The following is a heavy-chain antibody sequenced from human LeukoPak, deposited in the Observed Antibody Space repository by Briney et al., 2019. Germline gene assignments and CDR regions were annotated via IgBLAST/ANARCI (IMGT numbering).Heavy chain of an antibody. CDR3: ARVRWPAASRGYSYGSPY. CDR2: IKQDGSEK. D-gene: IGHD5-18*01. J-gene: IGHJ4*02. CDR1: GFTFSSYW. V-gene: IGHV3-7*01. Sequence: GGSLRLSCAPSGFTFSSYWMSSVRQAPGKGLEWVANIKQDGSEKYYVDSVKGRFTISRDNAKNSLYLQMNSLRAEDTAVYYCARVRWPAASRGYSYGSPYWGQGTLVTVSS.